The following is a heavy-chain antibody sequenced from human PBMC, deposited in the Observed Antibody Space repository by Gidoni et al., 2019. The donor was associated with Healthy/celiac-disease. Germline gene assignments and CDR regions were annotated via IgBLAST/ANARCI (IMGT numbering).Heavy chain of an antibody. CDR1: GFTFSSYG. Sequence: QVQLVESGGGVVQPGRSLRLSCAASGFTFSSYGMHWVRQAPGKGLEWVAVIWYDGSNKYYADSVKGRFTISRDNSKNTLYLQMNSLRAEDTAVYYCARCLIVGATIYGMDVWGQGTTVTVSS. D-gene: IGHD1-26*01. V-gene: IGHV3-33*01. CDR2: IWYDGSNK. CDR3: ARCLIVGATIYGMDV. J-gene: IGHJ6*02.